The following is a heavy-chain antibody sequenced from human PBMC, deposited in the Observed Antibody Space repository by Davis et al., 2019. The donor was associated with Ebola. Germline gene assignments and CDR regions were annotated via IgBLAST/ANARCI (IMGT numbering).Heavy chain of an antibody. CDR2: IIPILGIA. CDR3: AGAQFPTTSDH. V-gene: IGHV1-69*02. D-gene: IGHD1-1*01. J-gene: IGHJ4*02. Sequence: AASVKVSCKASGGTFSSYTISWVRQAPGQGLEWMGRIIPILGIANYAQKFQGRVTITADKSTSTAYMEVGSLRSDDTAVYYCAGAQFPTTSDHWGQGTLVTVSS. CDR1: GGTFSSYT.